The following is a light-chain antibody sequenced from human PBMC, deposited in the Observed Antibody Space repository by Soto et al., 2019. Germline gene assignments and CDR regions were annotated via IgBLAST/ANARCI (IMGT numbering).Light chain of an antibody. J-gene: IGLJ2*01. CDR1: SSDVGGYNL. V-gene: IGLV2-23*01. CDR2: EGS. Sequence: QSALTQPASVSGSPGQSITISCTGTSSDVGGYNLVSWYQQHLGKTPKLMIYEGSKRPSGVSNRFSGSKSGNTASLTISGLQAEDEADYYCCSYAGSSTLLFGGGTKLTVL. CDR3: CSYAGSSTLL.